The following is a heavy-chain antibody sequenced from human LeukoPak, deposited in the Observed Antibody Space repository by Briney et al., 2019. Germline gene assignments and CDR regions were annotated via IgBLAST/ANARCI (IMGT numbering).Heavy chain of an antibody. CDR3: ARNRYPAYSSSSQGTPDY. Sequence: GGSLRLSCEASGFSFSNYWMSWVRQAPGKGLEWVSYISSSSSTIYYADSVKGRFTISRDNAKNSLYLQMNSLRAEDTAVYYCARNRYPAYSSSSQGTPDYWGQGTLVTVSS. CDR2: ISSSSSTI. V-gene: IGHV3-48*01. J-gene: IGHJ4*02. D-gene: IGHD6-6*01. CDR1: GFSFSNYW.